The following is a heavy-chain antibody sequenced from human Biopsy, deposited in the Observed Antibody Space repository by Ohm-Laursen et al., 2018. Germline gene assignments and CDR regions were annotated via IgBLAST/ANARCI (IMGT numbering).Heavy chain of an antibody. CDR2: ISSRTTSE. Sequence: SLRLSCSASGFTFSAYSIVWVRQAPGKGLEWVSAISSRTTSEYYADSVKGRVTISRDNADNSVSLQMSNLRLDDTAVYYCARWYGDLFYYYNGMDIWGQGATVTVS. CDR1: GFTFSAYS. D-gene: IGHD3-10*01. J-gene: IGHJ6*02. V-gene: IGHV3-21*01. CDR3: ARWYGDLFYYYNGMDI.